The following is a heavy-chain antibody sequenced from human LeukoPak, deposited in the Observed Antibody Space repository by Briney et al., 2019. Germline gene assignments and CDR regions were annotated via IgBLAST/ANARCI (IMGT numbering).Heavy chain of an antibody. CDR1: GFTFSSYG. J-gene: IGHJ2*01. CDR2: ISYDGSNK. Sequence: PGRSLRLSCAASGFTFSSYGMHWVRQAPGKGLEWVAVISYDGSNKYYADSVKGRFTISRDNSKNTLYLQMNSLRAEDTAVYYCARAPTLFFDLWGRGTLVTVSS. CDR3: ARAPTLFFDL. V-gene: IGHV3-30*03.